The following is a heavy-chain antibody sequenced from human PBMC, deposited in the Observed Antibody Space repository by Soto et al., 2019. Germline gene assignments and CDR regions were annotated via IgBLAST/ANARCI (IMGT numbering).Heavy chain of an antibody. J-gene: IGHJ4*02. D-gene: IGHD3-10*01. Sequence: QVQLVQSGAEVKKPGSSVKVSCKASGGTFSSYTISWVRQAPGQGLEWMGRIIPILGIANYVQKFQGRVTITAYKSTSTAYMELSCLRSEDTAVYYCAREEYYYGSGAFFDYWGQGTLVTVSS. V-gene: IGHV1-69*08. CDR3: AREEYYYGSGAFFDY. CDR1: GGTFSSYT. CDR2: IIPILGIA.